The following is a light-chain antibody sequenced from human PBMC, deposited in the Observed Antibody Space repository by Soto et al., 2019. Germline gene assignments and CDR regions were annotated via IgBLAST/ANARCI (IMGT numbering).Light chain of an antibody. J-gene: IGLJ1*01. CDR2: GDN. CDR1: TSNIGAPHD. CDR3: QSYDISLHNYV. Sequence: QSVLTQPPSVSGARGQRVSMSCTGSTSNIGAPHDVHWYQHLPGTAPKLLIYGDNNRPSGVPDRFSGSKSGTSASLAITRLQAEDEADYYCQSYDISLHNYVFGTGTKVTVL. V-gene: IGLV1-40*01.